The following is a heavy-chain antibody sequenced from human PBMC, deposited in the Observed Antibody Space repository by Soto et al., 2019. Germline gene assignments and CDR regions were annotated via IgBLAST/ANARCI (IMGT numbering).Heavy chain of an antibody. V-gene: IGHV3-21*01. J-gene: IGHJ5*02. Sequence: GGSLRLSCAASGFTFSSYSMNWVRQAPGKGLEWVSSISISSSYIYYADSVKGRFTISRENAKNSLYLQMNSLRAEGTAVYYCLRDVSELDPNWFDPWGQGTLVTVSS. CDR1: GFTFSSYS. CDR2: ISISSSYI. D-gene: IGHD1-1*01. CDR3: LRDVSELDPNWFDP.